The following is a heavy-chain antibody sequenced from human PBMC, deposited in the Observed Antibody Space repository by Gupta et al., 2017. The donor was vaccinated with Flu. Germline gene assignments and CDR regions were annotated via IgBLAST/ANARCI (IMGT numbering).Heavy chain of an antibody. D-gene: IGHD3-9*01. CDR3: ARALNYDILTSYYYYYYGMDV. CDR2: INPSGGST. CDR1: GYTFTSYY. J-gene: IGHJ6*02. Sequence: QVQLVQSGAEVKKPGASVKVSCKASGYTFTSYYMHWVRQAPGQGLEWMGIINPSGGSTSYAQKFQGRVTMTRDTSTSTVYMELSSLRSEDTAVYYCARALNYDILTSYYYYYYGMDVWGQGTTVTVSS. V-gene: IGHV1-46*01.